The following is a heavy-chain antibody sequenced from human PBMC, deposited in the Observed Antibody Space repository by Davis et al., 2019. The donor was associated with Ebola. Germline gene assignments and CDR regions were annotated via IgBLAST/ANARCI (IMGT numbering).Heavy chain of an antibody. D-gene: IGHD3-9*01. CDR1: GFTFSDYY. V-gene: IGHV3-11*01. Sequence: GESLKISCAASGFTFSDYYMSWIRQAPGKGLEWVSYISSSGSTIYYADSVKGRFTISRDNAKNSLYLQMNSLRAEDTAVYYCARLRYFDWLSAWGQGTLVTVSS. CDR3: ARLRYFDWLSA. CDR2: ISSSGSTI. J-gene: IGHJ5*02.